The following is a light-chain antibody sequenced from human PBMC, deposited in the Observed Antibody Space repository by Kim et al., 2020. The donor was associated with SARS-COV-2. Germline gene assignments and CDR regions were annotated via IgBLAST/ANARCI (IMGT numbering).Light chain of an antibody. CDR2: LAS. CDR1: ENIGTW. J-gene: IGKJ2*01. CDR3: QLYSSFPYT. V-gene: IGKV1-5*03. Sequence: SVSVGDRFTINVRASENIGTWLAWYPQKPGRDPSLLIYLASTLESGVPSSFSGTGSVTEFSLSITSLQPDDFATYYCQLYSSFPYTFGQGTKLEI.